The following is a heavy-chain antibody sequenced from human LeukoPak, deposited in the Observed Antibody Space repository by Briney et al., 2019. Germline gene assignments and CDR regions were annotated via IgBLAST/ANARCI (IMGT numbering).Heavy chain of an antibody. Sequence: SETLSLTCAVYGGSFSGYYWSWIRQPPGKGLEWIGEINHSGSTNYNPPLKSRVTISVDTSKNQFSLKLSSVTAADTAVYYCCCSGWYMDYWGQGTLVTVSS. J-gene: IGHJ4*02. CDR3: CCSGWYMDY. CDR1: GGSFSGYY. D-gene: IGHD6-19*01. V-gene: IGHV4-34*01. CDR2: INHSGST.